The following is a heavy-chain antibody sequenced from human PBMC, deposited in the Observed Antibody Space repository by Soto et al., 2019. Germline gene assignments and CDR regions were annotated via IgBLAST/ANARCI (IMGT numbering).Heavy chain of an antibody. CDR3: ARDPTYYYDSSGYYRLFYYYYGMDV. CDR2: INSDGSST. D-gene: IGHD3-22*01. V-gene: IGHV3-74*01. J-gene: IGHJ6*02. CDR1: GFTFSSYW. Sequence: LRLTCAASGFTFSSYWMHWVRQAPGKGLVWVSRINSDGSSTSYADSVKGRFTISRDNAKNTLYLQMNSLRAEDTAVYYCARDPTYYYDSSGYYRLFYYYYGMDVWGQGTTVTVSS.